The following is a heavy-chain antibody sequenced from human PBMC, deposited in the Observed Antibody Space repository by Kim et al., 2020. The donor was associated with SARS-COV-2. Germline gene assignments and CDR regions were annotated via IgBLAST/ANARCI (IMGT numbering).Heavy chain of an antibody. CDR3: ARPNVDIYGMDV. CDR1: GGSISSSSYY. D-gene: IGHD5-12*01. Sequence: SETLSLTCTVSGGSISSSSYYWGWIRQPPGKGLEWIGSIYYSGSTYYNPSLKSRVTISVDTSKNQFSLKLSSVTAADTAVYYCARPNVDIYGMDVWGQGTTVTVSS. CDR2: IYYSGST. V-gene: IGHV4-39*01. J-gene: IGHJ6*02.